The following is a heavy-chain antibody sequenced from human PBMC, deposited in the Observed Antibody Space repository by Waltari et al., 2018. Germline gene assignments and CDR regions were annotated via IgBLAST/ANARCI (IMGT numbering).Heavy chain of an antibody. CDR3: ASLHHYCSGGSCSGWFDP. CDR2: IIPIVGTA. J-gene: IGHJ5*02. V-gene: IGHV1-69*01. Sequence: QVQLVQSGAEVKKPGSSVKVSCKASGCTFSSYAISWVRQAPGQGLEWMGGIIPIVGTANYAQKFQGRVTITADESTSTAYMELSSLRSEDTAVYYCASLHHYCSGGSCSGWFDPWGQGTLVTVSS. D-gene: IGHD2-15*01. CDR1: GCTFSSYA.